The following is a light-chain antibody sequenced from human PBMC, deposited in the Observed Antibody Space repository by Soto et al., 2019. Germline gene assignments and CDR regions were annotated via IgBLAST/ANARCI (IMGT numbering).Light chain of an antibody. CDR3: QQRSNWPPVLT. CDR2: GAF. J-gene: IGKJ4*01. CDR1: QYISTK. Sequence: VLTQSPDSLSLSPGERATLSCRASQYISTKLAWYQQKPGQAPRLLFSGAFNRATDTPDRFSGSGSGTDFTLIISGVEAEDFAVYYCQQRSNWPPVLTFGGGTKVDIK. V-gene: IGKV3-11*01.